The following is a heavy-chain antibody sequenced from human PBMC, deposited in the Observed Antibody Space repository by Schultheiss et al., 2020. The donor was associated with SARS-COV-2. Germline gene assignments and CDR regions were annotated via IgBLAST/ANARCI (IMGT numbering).Heavy chain of an antibody. CDR3: ARVRLELGFDY. Sequence: ASVKVSCKASGYTFTSYGISWVRQAPGQGLEWMGWINPNSGGTNYAQKFQGRVTMTRDTSISTAYMELSRLRSDDTAVYYCARVRLELGFDYWGQGTLVTVSS. CDR1: GYTFTSYG. V-gene: IGHV1-2*02. J-gene: IGHJ4*02. D-gene: IGHD1-7*01. CDR2: INPNSGGT.